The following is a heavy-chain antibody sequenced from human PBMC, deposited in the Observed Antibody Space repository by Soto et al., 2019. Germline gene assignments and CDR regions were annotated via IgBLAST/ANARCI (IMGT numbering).Heavy chain of an antibody. CDR2: IIPMIGAT. D-gene: IGHD2-15*01. CDR1: GGTFSDFT. Sequence: QVQLVQSGSEVKKPGSSVKVSCKASGGTFSDFTLSWLRQAPGRGLAWMGGIIPMIGATNNAQKLKGRLTITADKSTGTVYMELNSLRSDDTAVYYCARYWSAGTLYGAFDIWGQGTEVTVSP. V-gene: IGHV1-69*06. J-gene: IGHJ3*02. CDR3: ARYWSAGTLYGAFDI.